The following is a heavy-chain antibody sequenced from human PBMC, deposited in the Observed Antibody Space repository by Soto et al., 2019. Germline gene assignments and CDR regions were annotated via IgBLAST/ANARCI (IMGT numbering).Heavy chain of an antibody. J-gene: IGHJ6*02. V-gene: IGHV3-21*01. CDR2: ITSSGSYV. D-gene: IGHD3-3*02. Sequence: PGGSLRLSCVTSGFTFSRNTMNWVRQAPGKGLEWVASITSSGSYVYYADSVKGRFSASRDNAKNSLSLQMDSLRPDDTAIYFCVKDEGIEAMDVWGQGTMVTVSS. CDR1: GFTFSRNT. CDR3: VKDEGIEAMDV.